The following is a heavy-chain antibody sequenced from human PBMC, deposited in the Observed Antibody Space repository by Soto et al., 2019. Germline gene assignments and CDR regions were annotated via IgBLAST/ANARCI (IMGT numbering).Heavy chain of an antibody. J-gene: IGHJ5*02. Sequence: QITLKESGPTLVKPTQTLTLTCTFSGFSLSTSGVGVGWIRQPPGKALEWLALIYWDDDKRYSPSLKSRLTTTKDTPQNQVVLTMPNMDPVDTATYYCAHRHNSGYDLRMVWFDPWGQGTLVTVSS. CDR2: IYWDDDK. CDR3: AHRHNSGYDLRMVWFDP. V-gene: IGHV2-5*02. CDR1: GFSLSTSGVG. D-gene: IGHD5-12*01.